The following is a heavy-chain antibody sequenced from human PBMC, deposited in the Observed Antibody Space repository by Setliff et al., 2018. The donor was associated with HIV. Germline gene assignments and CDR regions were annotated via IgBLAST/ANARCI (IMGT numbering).Heavy chain of an antibody. CDR2: IYYSGST. CDR3: AREGYGDKRERYFYYMDV. Sequence: PSETLSLTCTVSGGSISSGDYYWSWIRQYPGKGLEWIGYIYYSGSTFYNPSLKSRVTISVDTSKKQFSLKLSFVTAADTAVYYCAREGYGDKRERYFYYMDVWGKGTTVTVSS. CDR1: GGSISSGDYY. V-gene: IGHV4-31*03. J-gene: IGHJ6*03. D-gene: IGHD4-17*01.